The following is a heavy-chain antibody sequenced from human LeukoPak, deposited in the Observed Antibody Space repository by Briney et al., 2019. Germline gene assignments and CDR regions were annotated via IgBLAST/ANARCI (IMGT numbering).Heavy chain of an antibody. D-gene: IGHD1-14*01. V-gene: IGHV4-59*08. Sequence: PSETLSLTCTVSGGSISSYYWSWIRQPPGKGLEWIGYIYYSGRTNYNPSLKSRVTISVDTSKNQFSLKLSSVTAADTAVYYCARHVTDFLDRYFDYWGQGTLVTVSS. J-gene: IGHJ4*02. CDR2: IYYSGRT. CDR1: GGSISSYY. CDR3: ARHVTDFLDRYFDY.